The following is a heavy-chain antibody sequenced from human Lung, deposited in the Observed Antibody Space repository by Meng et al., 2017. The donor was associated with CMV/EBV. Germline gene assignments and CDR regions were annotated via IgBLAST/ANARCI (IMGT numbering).Heavy chain of an antibody. CDR1: GYRFNDYG. V-gene: IGHV1-18*01. J-gene: IGHJ6*01. CDR3: ARDHCTLIDCEHCYGVDV. Sequence: SXXVSXKASGYRFNDYGVGWVRQAPGQGLEWMGWMSGYNGNTIYAQKFRGRVTMTTETSTSTAYMELRSLRSDDTAVYYCARDHCTLIDCEHCYGVDVWGQGTTVTVSS. D-gene: IGHD2-8*01. CDR2: MSGYNGNT.